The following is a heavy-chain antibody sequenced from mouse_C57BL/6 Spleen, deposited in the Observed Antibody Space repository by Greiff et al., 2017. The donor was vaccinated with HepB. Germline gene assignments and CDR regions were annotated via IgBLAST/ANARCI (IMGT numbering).Heavy chain of an antibody. J-gene: IGHJ3*01. CDR3: ARERSYSNYEAWFAY. D-gene: IGHD2-5*01. V-gene: IGHV1-42*01. Sequence: VQLQQSGPELVKPGASVKISCKASGYSFTGYYMNWVKQSPEKSLEWIGEINPSTGGTTYNQKFKAKATLTVDKSSSTAYMQLKSLTSEDSAVYYGARERSYSNYEAWFAYWGQGTLVTVSA. CDR1: GYSFTGYY. CDR2: INPSTGGT.